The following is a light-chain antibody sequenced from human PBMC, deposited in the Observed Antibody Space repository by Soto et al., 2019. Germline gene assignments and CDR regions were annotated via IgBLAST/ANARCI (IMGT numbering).Light chain of an antibody. CDR3: QQYGGSPLFT. V-gene: IGKV3-20*01. CDR1: QRVSDNY. Sequence: EIVLTQSPGTLSLSPGETATLSCRASQRVSDNYLAWYQQKPGQAPRLLIYGASRRAAGIPDRFSGSGSGTAFTLTISRLEPEDFAFYYCQQYGGSPLFTFGPGTKVDIK. CDR2: GAS. J-gene: IGKJ3*01.